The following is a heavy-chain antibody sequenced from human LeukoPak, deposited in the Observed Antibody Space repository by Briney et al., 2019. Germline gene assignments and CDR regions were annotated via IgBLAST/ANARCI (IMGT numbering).Heavy chain of an antibody. D-gene: IGHD2-2*01. V-gene: IGHV3-23*01. CDR2: ISGSGGST. Sequence: GGSLRLSCAASGFTFSSYAMSWVRQAPGKGLEWVSVISGSGGSTYYADSAKGRFTISRDNSKNTLYLQMNSLRAEDTAVYYCATSIVVVPAVKGYWGQGTLVTVSS. CDR3: ATSIVVVPAVKGY. CDR1: GFTFSSYA. J-gene: IGHJ4*02.